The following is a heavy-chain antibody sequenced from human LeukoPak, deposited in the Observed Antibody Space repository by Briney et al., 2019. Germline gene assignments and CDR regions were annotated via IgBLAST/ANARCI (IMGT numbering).Heavy chain of an antibody. CDR2: ISYDGSNK. CDR3: ARDTPFSSGWYGGDY. J-gene: IGHJ4*02. D-gene: IGHD6-19*01. Sequence: PGGSLRLSWAASGFTFSSYGMHWVRQAPGKGLEWVAVISYDGSNKYYADSVKGRFTISRDNSKNTLYLQMNSLRAEDTAVYYCARDTPFSSGWYGGDYWGQGTLVTASS. V-gene: IGHV3-30*03. CDR1: GFTFSSYG.